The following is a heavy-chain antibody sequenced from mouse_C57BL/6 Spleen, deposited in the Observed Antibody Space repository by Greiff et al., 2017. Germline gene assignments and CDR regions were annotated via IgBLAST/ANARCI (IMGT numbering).Heavy chain of an antibody. J-gene: IGHJ3*01. Sequence: VQLQQSGAELVMPGASVKLSCKASGYTFTSYWMHWVKQRPGQGLEWIGEIDPSDSYTNYNQKFKGKSTLTVDKSSSTAYMQLSSLTSEYSAVYYCARWDYGGSWFAYWGQGTLVTVSA. CDR1: GYTFTSYW. V-gene: IGHV1-69*01. CDR3: ARWDYGGSWFAY. CDR2: IDPSDSYT. D-gene: IGHD2-4*01.